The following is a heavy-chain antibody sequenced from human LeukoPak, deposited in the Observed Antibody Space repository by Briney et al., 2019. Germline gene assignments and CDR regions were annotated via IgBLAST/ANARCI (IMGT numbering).Heavy chain of an antibody. J-gene: IGHJ4*02. CDR3: AKAKHSSSSDLLDY. CDR2: ISGSGGST. D-gene: IGHD6-6*01. CDR1: GFTFSSYA. V-gene: IGHV3-23*01. Sequence: PGGSLRLSCAASGFTFSSYAMSWVRQAPGKGLEWVSTISGSGGSTYYADSVKGRFTISRDISKNTLFLQMNSLRADDTAVYYCAKAKHSSSSDLLDYWGQGTLVTVSS.